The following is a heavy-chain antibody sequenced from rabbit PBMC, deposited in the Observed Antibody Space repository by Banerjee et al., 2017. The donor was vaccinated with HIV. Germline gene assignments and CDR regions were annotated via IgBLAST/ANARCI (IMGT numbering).Heavy chain of an antibody. CDR2: IYVGSSADT. J-gene: IGHJ4*01. V-gene: IGHV1S40*01. D-gene: IGHD1-1*01. CDR1: GFSFTSNYY. Sequence: QSLEESGGDLVKPGASLTLTCTASGFSFTSNYYMCWVRQAPGKGLECIACIYVGSSADTYYASWVKSRFTISKTSSTTVTLQMTSLTAADTATYFCARGGISYFDLWGQGTLVTVS. CDR3: ARGGISYFDL.